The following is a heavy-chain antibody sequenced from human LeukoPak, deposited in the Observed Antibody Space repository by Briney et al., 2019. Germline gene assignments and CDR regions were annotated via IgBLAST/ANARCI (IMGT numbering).Heavy chain of an antibody. CDR1: GFTFSSYA. CDR3: AKFFGRSFTPYYFDY. V-gene: IGHV3-23*01. D-gene: IGHD3-10*01. Sequence: GRSHRLSCAASGFTFSSYAMSSVRQAPGKGLEWVSALSGSGGSTYYADSVKGRFTISRDNSKNTLYLQMNSLRAEDTAVYYCAKFFGRSFTPYYFDYWGQGTLVTVSS. CDR2: LSGSGGST. J-gene: IGHJ4*02.